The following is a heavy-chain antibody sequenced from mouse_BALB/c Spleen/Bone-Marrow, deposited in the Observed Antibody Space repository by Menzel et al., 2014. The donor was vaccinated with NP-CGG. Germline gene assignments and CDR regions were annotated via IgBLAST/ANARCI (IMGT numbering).Heavy chain of an antibody. CDR1: GYSFTGYT. CDR3: ARGQLGLKYYAMDY. V-gene: IGHV1-18*01. J-gene: IGHJ4*01. CDR2: INPYNGGT. D-gene: IGHD3-2*01. Sequence: VQLQQSGPELVKPGASMKISCKASGYSFTGYTMNWVKQSHGKNLEWIGLINPYNGGTSYNQKFKGEATLTVDKSSSTAYMELLSLTSEDSAVYYCARGQLGLKYYAMDYWGQGTSVTVSS.